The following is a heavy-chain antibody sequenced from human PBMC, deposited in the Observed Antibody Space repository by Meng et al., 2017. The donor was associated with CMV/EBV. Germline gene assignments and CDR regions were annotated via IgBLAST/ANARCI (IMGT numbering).Heavy chain of an antibody. Sequence: SETLSLTCTVSGGSVSSGSYYWSWIRQPPGKGLEWIGYIYYSGSTNYNPSLKSRVTISVDTSKNQFSLKLSSVTAADTALYYCARGGINHRVVVVPAAIWGSGYGMDVWGQGTTVTVSS. D-gene: IGHD2-2*01. V-gene: IGHV4-61*01. CDR3: ARGGINHRVVVVPAAIWGSGYGMDV. CDR1: GGSVSSGSYY. J-gene: IGHJ6*02. CDR2: IYYSGST.